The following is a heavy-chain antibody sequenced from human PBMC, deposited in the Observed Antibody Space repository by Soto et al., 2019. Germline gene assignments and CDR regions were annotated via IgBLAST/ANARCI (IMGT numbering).Heavy chain of an antibody. J-gene: IGHJ4*02. CDR3: ASLYSGYDWAPIYYFDY. Sequence: QLQLQESGPGLVKPSETLSLTCTVSGGSISSSSYYWGWIRQPPGKGLEWIGSIYYSGSTYYNPSLKSRVTISVDTSKNQFSLKLSSVTAADTAVYYCASLYSGYDWAPIYYFDYWGQGTLVTVSS. V-gene: IGHV4-39*01. CDR1: GGSISSSSYY. D-gene: IGHD5-12*01. CDR2: IYYSGST.